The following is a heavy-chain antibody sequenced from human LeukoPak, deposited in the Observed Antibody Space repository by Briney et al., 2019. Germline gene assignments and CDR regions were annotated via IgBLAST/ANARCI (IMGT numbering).Heavy chain of an antibody. CDR1: GGSISSYH. J-gene: IGHJ4*02. CDR3: AAGSESYDSRGYSYYFDY. Sequence: SETLSLTCTVSGGSISSYHWSWIRQPPGKGLEWIGNMYYSGSTNYNPSLRSRVTISVDTSKNQFSLKLSSVTAADTAVYYCAAGSESYDSRGYSYYFDYWGQGTLVTVSS. V-gene: IGHV4-59*01. CDR2: MYYSGST. D-gene: IGHD3-22*01.